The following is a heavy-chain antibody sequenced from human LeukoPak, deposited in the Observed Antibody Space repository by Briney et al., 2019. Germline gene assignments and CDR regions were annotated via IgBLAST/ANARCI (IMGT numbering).Heavy chain of an antibody. CDR2: ISSSSSYI. V-gene: IGHV3-21*01. Sequence: GGSLRLSCAASGFTFSSYSMNWVRQAPGKGLEWVSSISSSSSYIYYADSVKGRFTISRDNAKNSLYLQMNSLGAEDTAVYYCARSLWFGEFDYWGQGTLVTVSS. CDR1: GFTFSSYS. CDR3: ARSLWFGEFDY. D-gene: IGHD3-10*01. J-gene: IGHJ4*02.